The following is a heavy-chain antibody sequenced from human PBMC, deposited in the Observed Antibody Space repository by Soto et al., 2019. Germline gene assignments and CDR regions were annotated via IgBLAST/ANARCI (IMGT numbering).Heavy chain of an antibody. Sequence: QVQLVQSGAEVKKPGASVKVSCKASGYTFTSYGISWVRQAPGQGLEWMGWISAYNGNTKYAQKLQXXVTMNTDTSTSTAYMELRSLRSDATAVYYCARDLNLGLGDYWGQGTLVTVSS. D-gene: IGHD7-27*01. CDR2: ISAYNGNT. CDR3: ARDLNLGLGDY. J-gene: IGHJ4*02. V-gene: IGHV1-18*01. CDR1: GYTFTSYG.